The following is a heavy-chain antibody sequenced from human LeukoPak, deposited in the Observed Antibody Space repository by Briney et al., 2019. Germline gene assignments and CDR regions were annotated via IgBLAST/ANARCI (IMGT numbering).Heavy chain of an antibody. J-gene: IGHJ3*02. CDR3: TRSTNLEAFDI. Sequence: SETLSLTCTVSAGSVSSGTYYWSWIRQPPGKGLEWIGYIYYSGSTNYNPSLKSRVTVSVDTSKNQCSLKLSSVTTADTAVYYCTRSTNLEAFDIWGQGTMVTVSS. CDR1: AGSVSSGTYY. V-gene: IGHV4-61*01. CDR2: IYYSGST. D-gene: IGHD2-8*01.